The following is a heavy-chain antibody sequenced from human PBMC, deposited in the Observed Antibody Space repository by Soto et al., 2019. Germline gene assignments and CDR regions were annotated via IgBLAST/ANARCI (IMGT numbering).Heavy chain of an antibody. J-gene: IGHJ4*02. V-gene: IGHV4-61*01. CDR1: DGSVSSGSYY. CDR2: FYSSGST. Sequence: SETLSLTCTVSDGSVSSGSYYWTWIRQPPGKGLEWIGYFYSSGSTLYNPSLKSRVIISVDTSMNQFSLKLSSVTAADTAVYYWARDSLAFFDSWGQGTLVTVSS. CDR3: ARDSLAFFDS. D-gene: IGHD5-12*01.